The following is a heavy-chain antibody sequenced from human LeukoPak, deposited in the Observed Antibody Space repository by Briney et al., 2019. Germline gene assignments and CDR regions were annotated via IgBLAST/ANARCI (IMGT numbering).Heavy chain of an antibody. V-gene: IGHV3-15*06. D-gene: IGHD5/OR15-5a*01. CDR2: IETKAHGGTT. CDR3: TTDPFYDSAGFAF. CDR1: GFTFSTYV. J-gene: IGHJ4*02. Sequence: GGSLRLSCVASGFTFSTYVMHWVRQAPGKGLEWVGRIETKAHGGTTKYAAPVKGRFTISRDDSKNTLYLQMSSLKTEDTAAYYCTTDPFYDSAGFAFWGQGTLVTVS.